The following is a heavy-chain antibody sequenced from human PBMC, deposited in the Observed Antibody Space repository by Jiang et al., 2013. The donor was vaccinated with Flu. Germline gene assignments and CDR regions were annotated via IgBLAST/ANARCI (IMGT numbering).Heavy chain of an antibody. J-gene: IGHJ5*02. Sequence: AEVKKPGSSVKVSCKASGGTFSSYAISWVRQAPGQGLEWMGGIIPIFGTANYAQKFQGRVTITADESTSTAYMELSSLRSEDTAVYYCARDQFSGVTFGGPKGAWGQGTLVTVSS. CDR1: GGTFSSYA. CDR3: ARDQFSGVTFGGPKGA. V-gene: IGHV1-69*01. CDR2: IIPIFGTA. D-gene: IGHD3-16*01.